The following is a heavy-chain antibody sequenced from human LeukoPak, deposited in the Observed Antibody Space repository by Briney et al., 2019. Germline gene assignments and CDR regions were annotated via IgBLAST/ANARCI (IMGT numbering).Heavy chain of an antibody. CDR2: INVGNGDT. V-gene: IGHV1-3*01. D-gene: IGHD1-1*01. CDR1: GYTFTNDV. CDR3: ARDRGGTGDFDY. J-gene: IGHJ4*02. Sequence: ASVKVSCKVSGYTFTNDVIHWVRRAPGQRPEWMGWINVGNGDTKYSQKFQGRVTIASDTSASTAYMDLSSLRSEDTALYYCARDRGGTGDFDYWGQGTLVTVSS.